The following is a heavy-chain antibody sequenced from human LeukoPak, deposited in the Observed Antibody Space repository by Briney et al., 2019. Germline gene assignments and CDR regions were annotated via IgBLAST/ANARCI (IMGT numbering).Heavy chain of an antibody. J-gene: IGHJ4*02. Sequence: PGGSLRLSCAASGFIVSSNYISWVRQAPGKGLEWVSVIYSDGSTKYADSVKARFTISRDNSKNTVYLQMNSLRVEDTALYYCARATLDNWGQGTLATVSS. CDR3: ARATLDN. CDR1: GFIVSSNY. V-gene: IGHV3-53*01. CDR2: IYSDGST.